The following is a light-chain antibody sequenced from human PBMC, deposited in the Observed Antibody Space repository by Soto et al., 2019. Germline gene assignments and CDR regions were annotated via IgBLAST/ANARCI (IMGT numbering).Light chain of an antibody. J-gene: IGLJ2*01. V-gene: IGLV2-14*01. CDR2: EVT. CDR3: NSYTNSSAVA. Sequence: QCVLTQPASVSGSPGQSITISCAGTRDDIGAYDYVSWYQQHPGNAPKLLVYEVTNRPSGVSDRFSGSKSGNTASLTISGLQAEDEADYYCNSYTNSSAVAFGGGTKVTVL. CDR1: RDDIGAYDY.